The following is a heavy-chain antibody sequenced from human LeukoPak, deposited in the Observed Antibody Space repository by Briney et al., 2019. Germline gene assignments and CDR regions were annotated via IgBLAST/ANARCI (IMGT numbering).Heavy chain of an antibody. D-gene: IGHD5-24*01. J-gene: IGHJ6*03. CDR1: GGSISSGGYS. CDR3: ATRDGYNYYYYMDV. Sequence: SETLSLTCAVSGGSISSGGYSWSWIRQPPGKGLEWIGYIYYSGSTNYNPSLKSRVTISVDTSKNQFSLKLSSVTAADTAVYYCATRDGYNYYYYMDVWGKGTTVTISS. V-gene: IGHV4-61*08. CDR2: IYYSGST.